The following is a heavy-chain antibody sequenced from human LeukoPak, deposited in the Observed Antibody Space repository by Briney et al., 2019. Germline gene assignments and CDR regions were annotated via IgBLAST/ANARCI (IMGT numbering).Heavy chain of an antibody. J-gene: IGHJ5*02. CDR2: INPNSGGT. CDR1: GYSFADYY. Sequence: ASVKVSCKTSGYSFADYYMHWVRQAPGQGLEWMGWINPNSGGTSSAQKFQGRVTMTRDTSITTVYMEVSWLTSDDTAIYYCARADRLDGGPYLIGPWGQGTLVTVSS. CDR3: ARADRLDGGPYLIGP. V-gene: IGHV1-2*02. D-gene: IGHD2-21*01.